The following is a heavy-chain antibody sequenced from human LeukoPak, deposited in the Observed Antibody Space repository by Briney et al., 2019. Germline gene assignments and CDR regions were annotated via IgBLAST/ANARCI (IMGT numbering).Heavy chain of an antibody. J-gene: IGHJ4*02. CDR2: INPNSGGT. V-gene: IGHV1-2*02. D-gene: IGHD4-23*01. CDR3: AKDPSTTVVTTEPDY. Sequence: ASVKVSCKASGYTFTGYYKHWVRQAPGQGLEWMGWINPNSGGTNYAQKFQGRVTMTRDTSISTAYMELSRLRSDDTAVYYCAKDPSTTVVTTEPDYWGQGTLVTVSS. CDR1: GYTFTGYY.